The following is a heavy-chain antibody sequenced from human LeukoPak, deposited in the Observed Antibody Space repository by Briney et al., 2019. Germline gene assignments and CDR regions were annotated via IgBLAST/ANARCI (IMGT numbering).Heavy chain of an antibody. CDR2: INPDGSST. V-gene: IGHV3-74*01. D-gene: IGHD6-19*01. Sequence: GGSLRLSCAASGFTFSSYWMHWVRQAPGKGLVWVSRINPDGSSTTYADSVKGRFIMSRDNAANMLYLQMNSLRADGTAVYYCVRGIAGAANDHWGQGTLVTVSS. J-gene: IGHJ4*02. CDR1: GFTFSSYW. CDR3: VRGIAGAANDH.